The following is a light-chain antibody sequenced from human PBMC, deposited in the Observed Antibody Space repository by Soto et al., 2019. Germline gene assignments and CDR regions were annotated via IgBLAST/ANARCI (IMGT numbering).Light chain of an antibody. CDR1: QSVSNNY. CDR3: QQDYNLPGT. CDR2: GAP. V-gene: IGKV3D-7*01. Sequence: PGERVTLSCRASQSVSNNYLTWYQQKPGQAPRLLIHGAPTRATSVPARFSGRGSGTDFTPTISSLQPEDFAIYYCQQDYNLPGTLGQGTKVEIK. J-gene: IGKJ1*01.